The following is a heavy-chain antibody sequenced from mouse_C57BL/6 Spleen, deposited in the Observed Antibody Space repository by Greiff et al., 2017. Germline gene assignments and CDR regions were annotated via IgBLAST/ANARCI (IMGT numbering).Heavy chain of an antibody. CDR2: IYPGDGDT. J-gene: IGHJ4*01. CDR1: GYAFSSYW. V-gene: IGHV1-80*01. CDR3: ARSRDYDGYAMDY. Sequence: QVQLQQSGAELVKPGASVKISCKASGYAFSSYWMNWVKQRPGKGLEWIGQIYPGDGDTNYNGKFKGKATLTADKSSSTAYMQLSSLTSEESAVYFGARSRDYDGYAMDYWGQGTSVTVSS. D-gene: IGHD2-4*01.